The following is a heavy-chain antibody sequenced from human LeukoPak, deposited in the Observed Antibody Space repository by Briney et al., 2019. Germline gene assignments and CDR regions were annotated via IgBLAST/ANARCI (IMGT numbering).Heavy chain of an antibody. D-gene: IGHD1-26*01. V-gene: IGHV3-23*01. CDR1: GFTLSSYA. CDR2: TSSSDAGT. Sequence: PGGSLRLSCAASGFTLSSYAMSWVRQAPGKGLEWVSATSSSDAGTYYADSVRGRFTISRDNSKNTLYLQMNSLRPEDTAVYYCAKDPDAVGAYFYYFDYWGQGTLVTVSS. J-gene: IGHJ4*02. CDR3: AKDPDAVGAYFYYFDY.